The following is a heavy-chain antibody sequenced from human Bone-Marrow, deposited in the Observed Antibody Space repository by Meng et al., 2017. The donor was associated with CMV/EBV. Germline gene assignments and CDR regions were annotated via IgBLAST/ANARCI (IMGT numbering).Heavy chain of an antibody. CDR1: GFTFSNAW. Sequence: GGSLRLSCAASGFTFSNAWMSWVRQAPGKGLEWVGRIKSKTDGGTTDYADSVKGRFTISRDNSKNTLYLQMNSLRAEDTAVYYCAKDRSRRRYDFWSGYGDWDDWGQGKLVTFSS. J-gene: IGHJ4*02. V-gene: IGHV3-15*01. CDR2: IKSKTDGGTT. D-gene: IGHD3-3*01. CDR3: AKDRSRRRYDFWSGYGDWDD.